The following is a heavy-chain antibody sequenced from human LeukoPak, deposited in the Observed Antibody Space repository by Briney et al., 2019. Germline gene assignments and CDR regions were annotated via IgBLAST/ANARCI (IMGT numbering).Heavy chain of an antibody. J-gene: IGHJ6*04. CDR1: GFIFSSYW. D-gene: IGHD2-2*01. Sequence: GGSLRLSCAASGFIFSSYWMSWVRQAPGKGLEWVANIKEDGSEKYYVDSVKGRFTISRDNAKNSLYLLTNSLRAEDTAVYYCARRALRYCSSTSCPAQYYGVDVWGKGTTVTVSS. V-gene: IGHV3-7*03. CDR2: IKEDGSEK. CDR3: ARRALRYCSSTSCPAQYYGVDV.